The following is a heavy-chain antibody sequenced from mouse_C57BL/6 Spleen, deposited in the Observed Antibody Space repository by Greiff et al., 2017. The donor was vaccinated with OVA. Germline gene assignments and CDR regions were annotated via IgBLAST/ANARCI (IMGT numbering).Heavy chain of an antibody. Sequence: QVQLKQSGAELVMPGASVKLSCKASGYTFTSYWMHWVKQRPGQGLEWIGEIDPSDSYTNYNQKFKGKSTLTVDKSSSTAYMQLSSLTSEDSAVYYCARLGQRYFDVWGTGTTVTVSS. V-gene: IGHV1-69*01. CDR3: ARLGQRYFDV. CDR2: IDPSDSYT. J-gene: IGHJ1*03. CDR1: GYTFTSYW. D-gene: IGHD3-3*01.